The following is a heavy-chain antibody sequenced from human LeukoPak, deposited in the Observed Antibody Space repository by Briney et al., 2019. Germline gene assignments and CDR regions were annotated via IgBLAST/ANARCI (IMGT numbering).Heavy chain of an antibody. CDR2: ISWNSGSI. CDR1: GFTFDDYA. J-gene: IGHJ4*02. CDR3: AKDMRPYSKLTLGY. Sequence: GRSLRLSCAASGFTFDDYAMHWVRQAPGKGLEWVSGISWNSGSIGYADSVKGRFTISRDNAKNSLYLQMNSLRAEDTALYYCAKDMRPYSKLTLGYWGQGTLVTVPS. D-gene: IGHD4-11*01. V-gene: IGHV3-9*01.